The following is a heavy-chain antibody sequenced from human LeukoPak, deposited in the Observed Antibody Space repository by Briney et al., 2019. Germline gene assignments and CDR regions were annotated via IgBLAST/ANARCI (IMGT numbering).Heavy chain of an antibody. CDR3: ARGYYDILTGYKTFDY. D-gene: IGHD3-9*01. CDR2: MNPNSGNT. Sequence: ASVKVSCKASGYTFTSYDINWVRQATGQGHEWMGWMNPNSGNTGYAQKFQGRVTMTRNTSISTAYMELSSLRSEDTAVYYCARGYYDILTGYKTFDYWGQGTLVTVSS. J-gene: IGHJ4*02. CDR1: GYTFTSYD. V-gene: IGHV1-8*01.